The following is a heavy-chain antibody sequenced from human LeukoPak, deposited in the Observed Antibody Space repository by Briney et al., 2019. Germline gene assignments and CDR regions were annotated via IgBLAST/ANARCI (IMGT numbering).Heavy chain of an antibody. CDR3: AKEQTSSGFFDY. Sequence: GGSLRLSCAASGFTFTNYAMSWVRQAPGKGLEWVSAISGSGTRTYYADSVKGRFTISRDNSKNTLYLQMNSLRAGDRAVYYCAKEQTSSGFFDYWGQGTLVTVSS. D-gene: IGHD2-2*01. CDR1: GFTFTNYA. J-gene: IGHJ4*02. CDR2: ISGSGTRT. V-gene: IGHV3-23*01.